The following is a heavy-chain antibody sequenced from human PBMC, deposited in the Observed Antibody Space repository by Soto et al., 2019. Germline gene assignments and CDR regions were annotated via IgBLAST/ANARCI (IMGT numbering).Heavy chain of an antibody. D-gene: IGHD2-21*02. CDR2: IIAIFGTA. CDR3: ARREAFDGGNSLSYYYGMDV. V-gene: IGHV1-69*06. Sequence: QVQLVQSGAEVKKPGSSVKVSCKASGGTFSSYVISWVRQAPGQGLEWMGGIIAIFGTANYAQKFQGRGTITADKSTSTAYMELSSLRSEDTAVYYCARREAFDGGNSLSYYYGMDVWGQGTTVTVSS. CDR1: GGTFSSYV. J-gene: IGHJ6*02.